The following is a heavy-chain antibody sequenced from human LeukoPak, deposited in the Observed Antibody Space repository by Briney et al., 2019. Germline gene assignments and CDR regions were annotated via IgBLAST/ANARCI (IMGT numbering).Heavy chain of an antibody. CDR1: GFTFSYYG. J-gene: IGHJ3*02. V-gene: IGHV3-33*01. Sequence: GGSLRLSCAASGFTFSYYGMYWLRQAPGKGLEWVAIIWYDGTSQYYADSVTGRFTISRDNSKNTLYLQMNSLRAEDTAVYYCARDPTTSQGSDAFDIWGQGTRVTVSS. CDR2: IWYDGTSQ. D-gene: IGHD1-1*01. CDR3: ARDPTTSQGSDAFDI.